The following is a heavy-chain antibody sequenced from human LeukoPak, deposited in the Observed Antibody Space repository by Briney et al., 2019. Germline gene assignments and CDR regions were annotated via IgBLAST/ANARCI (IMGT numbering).Heavy chain of an antibody. CDR2: MSGSGSST. CDR1: GFTFSSYA. J-gene: IGHJ4*02. V-gene: IGHV3-23*01. CDR3: AKGKDTYNYDSSGYYFGEY. Sequence: GGSLRLSCAASGFTFSSYAMSWVRQAPGKGLEWVSAMSGSGSSTFYADSVKGRLIISRDNSKNTLYLQLNSLRAEDTAVYYCAKGKDTYNYDSSGYYFGEYWGQGTLVTVSS. D-gene: IGHD3-22*01.